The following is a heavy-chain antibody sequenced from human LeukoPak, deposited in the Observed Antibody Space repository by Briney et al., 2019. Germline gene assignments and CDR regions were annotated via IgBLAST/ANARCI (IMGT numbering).Heavy chain of an antibody. CDR1: GFTFSSYS. V-gene: IGHV3-21*01. D-gene: IGHD6-6*01. CDR2: ISSSSYI. CDR3: AREGYSSSSGSMGYMDV. Sequence: PGGSLRLSCAASGFTFSSYSMNWVRQAPGKGLEWVSSISSSSYIYYADSVKGRFTISRDNAKNSLYLQMNSLRAEDTAVYYCAREGYSSSSGSMGYMDVWGKGTTVTVSS. J-gene: IGHJ6*03.